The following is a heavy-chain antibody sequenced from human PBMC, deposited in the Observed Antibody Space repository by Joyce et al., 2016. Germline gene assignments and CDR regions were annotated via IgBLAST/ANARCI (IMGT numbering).Heavy chain of an antibody. CDR2: ISGSGDTT. CDR3: AKVPFASGNYFKN. Sequence: EVQLLESGGGLVQPGGSLRLSCAASGFTFNTHAMSWVRQAPGKGLEWVSAISGSGDTTYYADSVKGRFTISRDNSKNTLYLQMNSLRAEDTAIYYCAKVPFASGNYFKNWGQGTLVTVSS. CDR1: GFTFNTHA. D-gene: IGHD3-10*01. V-gene: IGHV3-23*01. J-gene: IGHJ4*02.